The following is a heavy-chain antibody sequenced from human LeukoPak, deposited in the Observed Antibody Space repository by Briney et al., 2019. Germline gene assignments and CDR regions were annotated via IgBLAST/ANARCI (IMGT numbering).Heavy chain of an antibody. V-gene: IGHV3-21*01. D-gene: IGHD5-24*01. CDR1: GFTFISYS. J-gene: IGHJ4*02. Sequence: GGSLRLSGAASGFTFISYSMNWVRQAPGKGREWGSSIISSSSYIYYADSVKGRFTISRDNAKNLLYLQMNSLRAEDKAVYYCVRDPSRRDAYHLTGLEFDYWGQGTLVTVSS. CDR2: IISSSSYI. CDR3: VRDPSRRDAYHLTGLEFDY.